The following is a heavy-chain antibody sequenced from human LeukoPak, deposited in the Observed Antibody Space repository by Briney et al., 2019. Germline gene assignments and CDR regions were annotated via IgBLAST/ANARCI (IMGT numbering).Heavy chain of an antibody. CDR3: AKDRENSSGWYGGFDY. V-gene: IGHV3-23*01. CDR2: ISGSGGST. D-gene: IGHD6-19*01. Sequence: TGASLRLSCAASGFTFSSYAMSWVRQAPGKGLEWVSAISGSGGSTYYADSVKGRFTISRDNSKNTLYLQMNSLRAEDTAVYYCAKDRENSSGWYGGFDYWGQGTLITVSS. J-gene: IGHJ4*02. CDR1: GFTFSSYA.